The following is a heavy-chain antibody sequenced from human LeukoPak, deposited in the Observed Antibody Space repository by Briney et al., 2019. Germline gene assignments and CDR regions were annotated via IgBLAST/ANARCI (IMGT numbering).Heavy chain of an antibody. D-gene: IGHD6-19*01. V-gene: IGHV4-59*11. J-gene: IGHJ4*02. Sequence: PSETLSLTCTVSGDSYTSPYWSWIRQPPGEGLEWIGYIYYSGSTNYNPSLKSRVTISVDTSKNQFSLKLSSVTAADTAVYYCARGRVAVAGTSGYYFDYWGQGTLVTVSS. CDR2: IYYSGST. CDR1: GDSYTSPY. CDR3: ARGRVAVAGTSGYYFDY.